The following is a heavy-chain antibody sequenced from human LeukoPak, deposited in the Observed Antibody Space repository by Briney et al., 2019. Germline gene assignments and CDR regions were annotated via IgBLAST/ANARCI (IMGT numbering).Heavy chain of an antibody. CDR3: ATLRSDSSGWYYFDY. J-gene: IGHJ4*02. V-gene: IGHV3-23*01. Sequence: GGSLRLSCAASGFTFSTYAMNWVRQAPGKGLEWVSTISGIDTFYADSVKGRFTISRDNSKNMLYLQMNSLRTEDTAVYYCATLRSDSSGWYYFDYWGQGTLVTVSS. D-gene: IGHD6-19*01. CDR2: ISGIDT. CDR1: GFTFSTYA.